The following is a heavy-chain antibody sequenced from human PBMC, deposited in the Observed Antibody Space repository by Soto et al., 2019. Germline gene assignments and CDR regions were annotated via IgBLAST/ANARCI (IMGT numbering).Heavy chain of an antibody. V-gene: IGHV4-59*01. CDR1: GGSISSYC. J-gene: IGHJ4*02. Sequence: PSETLSLTCSVAGGSISSYCLSWIRQPPGKGLEWIGNIHYNGNTKYNPSLKSRVTMSVDTSKNQFSLKLISVTAADTAVYYCAREGNLGRWLQPLDYWGQGTLVTVSS. CDR3: AREGNLGRWLQPLDY. CDR2: IHYNGNT. D-gene: IGHD5-12*01.